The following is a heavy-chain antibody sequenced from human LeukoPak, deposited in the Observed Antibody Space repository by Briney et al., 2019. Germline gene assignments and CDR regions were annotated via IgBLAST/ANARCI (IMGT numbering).Heavy chain of an antibody. CDR2: ISYDGSNK. J-gene: IGHJ6*02. CDR1: GFTFSSYA. V-gene: IGHV3-30-3*01. Sequence: QSGGSLRLSCAASGFTFSSYAMHWVSQAPGKGLEWVAVISYDGSNKYYADSVKGRFTISRDNSKNTLYLQMNSLRAEDTAVYYCARDFTSHWGYYYYYDGMDVWGQGTTVTVSS. CDR3: ARDFTSHWGYYYYYDGMDV. D-gene: IGHD2-2*01.